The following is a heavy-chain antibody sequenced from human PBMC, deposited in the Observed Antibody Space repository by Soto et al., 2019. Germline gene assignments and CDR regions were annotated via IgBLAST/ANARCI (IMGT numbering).Heavy chain of an antibody. J-gene: IGHJ4*02. V-gene: IGHV3-48*01. CDR3: ARANYYGSPGDFDD. Sequence: EVQLLESGGGLVPPGGSLRLSCAASGFTFSSYSMNWVRQAPGKGLEWVSYISSSSSTIYYADSEKGRITISRDNAKNSLYRQMNSLRAEDTAVYYCARANYYGSPGDFDDCGQGTLVTVSS. CDR2: ISSSSSTI. D-gene: IGHD3-10*01. CDR1: GFTFSSYS.